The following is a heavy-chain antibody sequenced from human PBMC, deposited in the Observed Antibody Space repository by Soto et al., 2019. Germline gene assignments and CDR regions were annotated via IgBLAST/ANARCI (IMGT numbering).Heavy chain of an antibody. Sequence: PSGTLSLTCTVSGGSISSYYWSWIRQPPGKGLEWIGYIYYSGSTNYNPSLKSRVTISVDTSKNQFSLKLSSVTAADTAVYYCARSAEYYYGPGGMDVWGQGTTVTVSS. CDR1: GGSISSYY. J-gene: IGHJ6*02. D-gene: IGHD3-10*01. CDR3: ARSAEYYYGPGGMDV. CDR2: IYYSGST. V-gene: IGHV4-59*01.